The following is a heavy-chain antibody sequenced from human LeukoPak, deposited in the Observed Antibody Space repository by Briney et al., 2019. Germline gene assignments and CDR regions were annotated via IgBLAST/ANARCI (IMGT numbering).Heavy chain of an antibody. J-gene: IGHJ4*02. Sequence: SCKASGYTFSSYAMSWVRQAPGKGLEWVSAISGSGGSTYYADSVKGRFTISRDNSKNTLYLQMNSLRAEDTAVYYCAPYSSGWYTRFDYWGQGTLVTVSS. CDR2: ISGSGGST. V-gene: IGHV3-23*01. CDR3: APYSSGWYTRFDY. D-gene: IGHD6-19*01. CDR1: GYTFSSYA.